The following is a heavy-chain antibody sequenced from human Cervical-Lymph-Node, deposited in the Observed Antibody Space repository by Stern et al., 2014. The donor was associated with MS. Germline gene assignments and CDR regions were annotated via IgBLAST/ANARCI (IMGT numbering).Heavy chain of an antibody. CDR2: NSNNSTNT. Sequence: EVQLVESGGGLVKPGESLRLSCDASGFTFSHYSINWVRQASGKGLEWISSNSNNSTNTYSADSVEGRFTISRDSAKDSVSLHMVSLRAEDTAVYYCARARVGDYARSPHLDSWGQGTLVTVSS. CDR1: GFTFSHYS. V-gene: IGHV3-21*01. J-gene: IGHJ4*02. D-gene: IGHD4-17*01. CDR3: ARARVGDYARSPHLDS.